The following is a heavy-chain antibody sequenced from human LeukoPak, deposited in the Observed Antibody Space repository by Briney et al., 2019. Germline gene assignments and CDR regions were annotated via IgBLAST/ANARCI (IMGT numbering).Heavy chain of an antibody. D-gene: IGHD3-22*01. J-gene: IGHJ4*02. CDR1: GFTFDDYA. V-gene: IGHV3-9*01. CDR3: AKDADSSGYYYFDY. Sequence: PGRSLRLSCAASGFTFDDYAIHWVRQAPGKGLEWVSGISWNSGSIGYADSVKGRFTISRDNSKNSLYLQMNSLRTEDTALYYCAKDADSSGYYYFDYWGQGTLVTVSS. CDR2: ISWNSGSI.